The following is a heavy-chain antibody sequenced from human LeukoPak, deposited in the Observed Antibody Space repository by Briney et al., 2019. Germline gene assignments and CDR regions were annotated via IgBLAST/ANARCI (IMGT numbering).Heavy chain of an antibody. CDR2: IYTSGST. V-gene: IGHV4-4*07. CDR3: AKDGINYYDISGYDI. D-gene: IGHD3-22*01. J-gene: IGHJ4*02. Sequence: SETLSLTCTVSGVSITSYYWSWIRQPAGKGLEWIGRIYTSGSTNYNPSLKSRVTISVDTSKNQFSLKLSSVTAADTAVYYCAKDGINYYDISGYDIWGQGTLVTVSS. CDR1: GVSITSYY.